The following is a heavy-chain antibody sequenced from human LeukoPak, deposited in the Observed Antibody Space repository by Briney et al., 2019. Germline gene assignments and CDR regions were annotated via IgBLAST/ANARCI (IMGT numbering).Heavy chain of an antibody. Sequence: KSSETPSLTCAVYGGSFSGYYWSWIRQPPGKGLEWIGEINHSGSTNYNPSLKSRVIIAVDTSKNQFSLKLTSVTAADTAVYYCARGRSSSAGGGYYMDVWGKGTTVTVSS. V-gene: IGHV4-34*01. CDR1: GGSFSGYY. J-gene: IGHJ6*03. CDR2: INHSGST. D-gene: IGHD6-6*01. CDR3: ARGRSSSAGGGYYMDV.